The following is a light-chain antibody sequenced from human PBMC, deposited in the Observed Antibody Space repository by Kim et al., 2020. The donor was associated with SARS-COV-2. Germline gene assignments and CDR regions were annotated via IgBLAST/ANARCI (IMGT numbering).Light chain of an antibody. CDR1: ALPKQY. CDR2: KDT. CDR3: QSADNTDTWV. J-gene: IGLJ3*02. Sequence: VSPGQRARISCCGDALPKQYAYWFQQKPGQAPLLVIYKDTKRPSEIPERFSGSNSGTTVTLTISGVQAEDEAEYYCQSADNTDTWVFGGGTKLTVL. V-gene: IGLV3-25*03.